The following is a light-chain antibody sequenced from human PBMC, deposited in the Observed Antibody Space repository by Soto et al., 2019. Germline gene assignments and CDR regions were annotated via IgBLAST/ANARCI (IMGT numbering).Light chain of an antibody. V-gene: IGKV1-17*03. CDR1: HNINYY. CDR2: SAS. CDR3: LQHNSYPLT. J-gene: IGKJ4*01. Sequence: DIQMTQSPSAMSASVGDRVTISCRASHNINYYLAWFQQKPGKVPKRLIYSASSLLSGVPSRFSGSGSGTKFTLTITGLQPKDTAIYYCLQHNSYPLTSGGGTKVEIK.